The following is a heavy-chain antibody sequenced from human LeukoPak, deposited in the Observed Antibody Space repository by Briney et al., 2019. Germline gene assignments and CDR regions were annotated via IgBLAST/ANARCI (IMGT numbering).Heavy chain of an antibody. CDR2: ISAYNDKT. Sequence: ASVKVSCKASGYIFTTYGISWVRQAPGQGLEWMGWISAYNDKTNYAQKLQGRVTMTTDTSTSTAYMELRSLRSDDTAVYYCARDLLGSYYDSSGPRVDYWGQGTLVTVSS. CDR3: ARDLLGSYYDSSGPRVDY. V-gene: IGHV1-18*01. J-gene: IGHJ4*02. CDR1: GYIFTTYG. D-gene: IGHD3-22*01.